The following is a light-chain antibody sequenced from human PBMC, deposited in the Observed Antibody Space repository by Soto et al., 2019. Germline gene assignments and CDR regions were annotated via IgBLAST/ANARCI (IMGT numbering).Light chain of an antibody. CDR1: QSVSSN. J-gene: IGKJ4*01. Sequence: EIVLTQSPATLSVSPGERATLSCRASQSVSSNLAWYQQKPGQAPRLLIYGASSRATGIPDRFSGSGSGTDFTLTISRLEPEDFAVYYCQQYVSSSLTFGGGTKVDIK. CDR3: QQYVSSSLT. CDR2: GAS. V-gene: IGKV3-20*01.